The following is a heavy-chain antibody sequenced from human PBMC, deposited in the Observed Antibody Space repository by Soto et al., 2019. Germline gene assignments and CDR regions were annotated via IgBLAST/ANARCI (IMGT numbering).Heavy chain of an antibody. D-gene: IGHD3-16*01. Sequence: QITLKESGPALVKPTQTLTLTCSFSGFSLTTAGMGVGWIRQPPGKPPEWVALVYWDDDKRYNPSLRSRLTITKDTSKNLVVVTLTDMDPVDTGTYYCARRGTSSDAAGWFDPWGQGILVSVSS. CDR1: GFSLTTAGMG. V-gene: IGHV2-5*02. CDR3: ARRGTSSDAAGWFDP. J-gene: IGHJ5*02. CDR2: VYWDDDK.